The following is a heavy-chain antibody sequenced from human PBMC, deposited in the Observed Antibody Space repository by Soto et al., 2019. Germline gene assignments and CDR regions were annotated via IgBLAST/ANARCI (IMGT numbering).Heavy chain of an antibody. CDR2: INPSGGGT. D-gene: IGHD1-1*01. Sequence: QVQLVQSGAEVKKPGASVKVSCKASGFTFTNYYIHWVRQAPGQGLEWMGLINPSGGGTFYAQKFQGRVTVTRDTSTGTVYMELSNLRSEDTAVYFCARDSGDTTLRQWGRSFHYWGQGTQVTVSS. J-gene: IGHJ4*02. CDR3: ARDSGDTTLRQWGRSFHY. V-gene: IGHV1-46*01. CDR1: GFTFTNYY.